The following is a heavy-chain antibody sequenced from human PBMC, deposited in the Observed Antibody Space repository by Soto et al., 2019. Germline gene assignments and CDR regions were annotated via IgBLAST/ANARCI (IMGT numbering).Heavy chain of an antibody. CDR1: GGTFSSYG. J-gene: IGHJ6*02. CDR2: IIPIIGTA. CDR3: ARPTYYDFWSGYQTGYYYYGMDV. Sequence: QVQLVQSGAEVKKPGSSVKVSCKASGGTFSSYGISWVRQAPGQGLEWMGGIIPIIGTANYAQKFQGRVTITADESTSKAYMELSSLRSEDTAVYYCARPTYYDFWSGYQTGYYYYGMDVWGQGTTVTVSS. D-gene: IGHD3-3*01. V-gene: IGHV1-69*12.